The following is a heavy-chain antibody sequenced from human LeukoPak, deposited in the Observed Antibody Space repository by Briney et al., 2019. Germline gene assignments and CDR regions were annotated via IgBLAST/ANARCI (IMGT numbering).Heavy chain of an antibody. D-gene: IGHD3-9*01. CDR2: ISWNSGSI. CDR3: AKHKGILTGYQSDSSFDN. V-gene: IGHV3-9*01. CDR1: GFTFDDYA. Sequence: GGSLRLSCAASGFTFDDYAMHWVRQAPGKGLEWVSGISWNSGSIGYADSVKGRFTISRDNAKNSLYLQMNSLRAEDTALYYCAKHKGILTGYQSDSSFDNWGQGTLVTVSS. J-gene: IGHJ4*02.